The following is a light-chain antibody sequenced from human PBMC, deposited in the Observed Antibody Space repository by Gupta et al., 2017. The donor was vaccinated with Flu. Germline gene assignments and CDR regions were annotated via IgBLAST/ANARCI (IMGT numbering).Light chain of an antibody. CDR1: SNDVGGANR. J-gene: IGLJ1*01. CDR3: SSHAGRGTWV. CDR2: DVT. Sequence: QSAPTQPRSVSGSPGQSVTSSCTGTSNDVGGANRVSWYEQRPGKAPKIILYDVTERPSGVPDRFSGSKSGNTASLTISGRHVDDEADYYCSSHAGRGTWVFGTGTTVTVL. V-gene: IGLV2-11*01.